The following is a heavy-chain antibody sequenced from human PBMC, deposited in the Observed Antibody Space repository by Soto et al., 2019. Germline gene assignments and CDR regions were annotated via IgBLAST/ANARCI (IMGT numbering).Heavy chain of an antibody. CDR3: TSKCGQLLADAFDI. Sequence: RISKTQGKGLEWIGFIYYAGRTKYNPSFNSRVTISVDTSKNQFSLTVTSVTAADTAVYYCTSKCGQLLADAFDIWGQGTMVTVSS. V-gene: IGHV4-59*12. J-gene: IGHJ3*02. CDR2: IYYAGRT. D-gene: IGHD3-10*01.